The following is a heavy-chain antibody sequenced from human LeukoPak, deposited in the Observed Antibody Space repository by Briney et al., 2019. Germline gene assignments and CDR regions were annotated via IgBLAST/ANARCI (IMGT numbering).Heavy chain of an antibody. D-gene: IGHD6-19*01. Sequence: GGSLRLSCAASGFTFSNYWMHWVRQAPGKGLVWVSRINSDGINTSYADSVKGRFTISRDNAKNTLNLQMNSLRAEDTAVYYCARAKSSGWRRVDYWGQGTLVTVSS. CDR2: INSDGINT. CDR3: ARAKSSGWRRVDY. CDR1: GFTFSNYW. V-gene: IGHV3-74*01. J-gene: IGHJ4*02.